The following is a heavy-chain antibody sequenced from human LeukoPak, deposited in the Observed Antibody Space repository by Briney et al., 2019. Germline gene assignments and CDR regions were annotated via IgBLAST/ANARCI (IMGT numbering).Heavy chain of an antibody. J-gene: IGHJ6*04. CDR3: ARETDGSGRPYYYYGMDV. V-gene: IGHV1-69*13. CDR2: IIPIFGTA. D-gene: IGHD3-10*01. Sequence: SVKVSCKASGGTFSSYAISWVRQAPGQGLEWMGGIIPIFGTANYAQKFQGRVTITADESTSTAYMELSSLRSEDTAVYYCARETDGSGRPYYYYGMDVWGKGTTVTVSS. CDR1: GGTFSSYA.